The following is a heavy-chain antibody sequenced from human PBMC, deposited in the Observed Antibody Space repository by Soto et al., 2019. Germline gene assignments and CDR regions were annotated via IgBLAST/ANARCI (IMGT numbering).Heavy chain of an antibody. V-gene: IGHV4-30-4*01. CDR3: ARDGSDYDSTNAFDI. CDR1: GGSISSGDYY. D-gene: IGHD3-22*01. Sequence: PSETLPLTCTVSGGSISSGDYYWSWIRQPPGKGLEWIGYIYYSGSTYYNPSLKSRVTISVDTSKNQFSLKLSSVTAADTAVYYCARDGSDYDSTNAFDIWGQGTMVTVSS. J-gene: IGHJ3*02. CDR2: IYYSGST.